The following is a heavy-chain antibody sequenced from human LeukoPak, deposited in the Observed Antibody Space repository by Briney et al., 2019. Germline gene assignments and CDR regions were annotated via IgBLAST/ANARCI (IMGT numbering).Heavy chain of an antibody. CDR2: TYYRSKLYN. CDR1: GDSFSSNSAA. J-gene: IGHJ4*02. V-gene: IGHV6-1*01. D-gene: IGHD6-13*01. Sequence: SQTLSLTCAVSGDSFSSNSAAWNWIRQSPSRGLEWLGRTYYRSKLYNDYAVSVKNRITINPDTAKNQFSLQLNSVTPEDTAVYYCARDVGVIAAPHFDYWGQGTLVTVSS. CDR3: ARDVGVIAAPHFDY.